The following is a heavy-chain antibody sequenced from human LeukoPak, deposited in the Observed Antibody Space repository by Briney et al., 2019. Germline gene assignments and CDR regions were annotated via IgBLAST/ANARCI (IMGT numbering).Heavy chain of an antibody. CDR2: IYYSGST. Sequence: PSETLSLTCTVSGGSISSSSYYWGWIRQPPGKGLEGIGSIYYSGSTYYNPSLKSRVTISVDTSKNQFSLKLSSVTAADTAVYYCARDGPYYDFWSGYTPFDYWGQGTLVTVSS. J-gene: IGHJ4*02. V-gene: IGHV4-39*07. D-gene: IGHD3-3*01. CDR1: GGSISSSSYY. CDR3: ARDGPYYDFWSGYTPFDY.